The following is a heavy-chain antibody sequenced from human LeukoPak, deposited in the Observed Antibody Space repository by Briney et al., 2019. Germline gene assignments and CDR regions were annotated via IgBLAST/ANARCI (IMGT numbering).Heavy chain of an antibody. D-gene: IGHD1-1*01. V-gene: IGHV6-1*01. CDR2: TYYRSKWYS. CDR3: TRAAEVERRGWDY. Sequence: SQTLSLTCAISGDTVSSNSANWNWIRQSPSRGLEWLGRTYYRSKWYSDYAVSVKSRITINPDTSKNQFSLQLTSVTPEDTAMYYCTRAAEVERRGWDYWGQGILVTVSS. CDR1: GDTVSSNSAN. J-gene: IGHJ4*02.